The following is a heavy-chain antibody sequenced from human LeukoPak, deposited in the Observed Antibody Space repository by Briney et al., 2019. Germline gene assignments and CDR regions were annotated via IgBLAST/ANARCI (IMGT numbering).Heavy chain of an antibody. CDR2: INSDGSNT. Sequence: GGSLRLSCTVSGFTVSSNSMSWVRQAPGKGLVWVSRINSDGSNTKYADSVKGRFTISRDNAKNSLYLQMNSLRAGDTAVYYCARTIEMATISYFDYWGQGTLVTVSS. J-gene: IGHJ4*02. CDR1: GFTVSSNS. CDR3: ARTIEMATISYFDY. D-gene: IGHD5-24*01. V-gene: IGHV3-74*01.